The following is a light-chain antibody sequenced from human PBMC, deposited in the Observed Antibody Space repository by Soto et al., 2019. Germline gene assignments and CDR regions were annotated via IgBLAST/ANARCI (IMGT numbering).Light chain of an antibody. V-gene: IGLV2-14*01. J-gene: IGLJ3*02. Sequence: QSALTQPASVSGSPGQSVSISCTGSTSDVGAYNYVAWYQHKPGKAPRLLIYEVDHRPSGISSRFSGSKSGNTASLTISGLQTDDEADYYCSSYTVINTAVFGGGTKLTVL. CDR2: EVD. CDR1: TSDVGAYNY. CDR3: SSYTVINTAV.